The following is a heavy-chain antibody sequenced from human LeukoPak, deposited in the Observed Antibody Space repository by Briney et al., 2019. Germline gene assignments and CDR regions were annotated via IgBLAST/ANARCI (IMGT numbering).Heavy chain of an antibody. J-gene: IGHJ4*02. Sequence: GGSLRLSCAASGFTFSNYYVHWVRQPPGKGLEWVSAISGSGGSTYYADSVKGRFTISRDNSKNTLYLQMNSLRAEDTAVYYCAKDNDFWSGLPFYWGQGTLVTVSS. CDR3: AKDNDFWSGLPFY. CDR2: ISGSGGST. CDR1: GFTFSNYY. D-gene: IGHD3-3*01. V-gene: IGHV3-23*01.